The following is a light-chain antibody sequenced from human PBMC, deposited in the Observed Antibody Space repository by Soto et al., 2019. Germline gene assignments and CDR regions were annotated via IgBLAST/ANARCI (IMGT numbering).Light chain of an antibody. CDR1: QSVTTY. CDR2: DAS. CDR3: QQRSNWPPLIS. V-gene: IGKV3-11*01. Sequence: EIVLTQSPDTLSLSPVERATLSCRASQSVTTYLAWYQQKPGQAPRLLIYDASNRATGIPARFSGSGSGTDFTLTISSLEPEDFAVYYCQQRSNWPPLISFGQGTRLEI. J-gene: IGKJ5*01.